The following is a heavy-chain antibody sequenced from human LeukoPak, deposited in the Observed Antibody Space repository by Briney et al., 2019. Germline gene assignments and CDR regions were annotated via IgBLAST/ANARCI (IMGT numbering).Heavy chain of an antibody. D-gene: IGHD3-10*01. Sequence: GGSLRLSCAASRFTFSSYSMNWVRQAPGKGLEWVSSISSSGSYIYYADSVKGRFTISRDNAKNSLYLQMNSLRAEDTAVYYCAKLLWFGENFDYWGQGTLVTVSS. CDR2: ISSSGSYI. CDR1: RFTFSSYS. J-gene: IGHJ4*02. V-gene: IGHV3-21*01. CDR3: AKLLWFGENFDY.